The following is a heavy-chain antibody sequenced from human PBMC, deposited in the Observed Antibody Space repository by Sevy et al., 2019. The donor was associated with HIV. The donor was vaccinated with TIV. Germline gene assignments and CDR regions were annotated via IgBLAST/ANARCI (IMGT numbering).Heavy chain of an antibody. CDR1: GFTFSSYW. V-gene: IGHV3-7*03. CDR3: ARGGSLFDY. J-gene: IGHJ4*02. D-gene: IGHD3-16*01. CDR2: INQDGSEK. Sequence: GGSLRLSCTASGFTFSSYWMAWVRQAPGKGLEWVANINQDGSEKYYLDSVKGRFPISRDNAKNSLYLQMNSLRAEDTAVYYCARGGSLFDYWGQGTLVTVSS.